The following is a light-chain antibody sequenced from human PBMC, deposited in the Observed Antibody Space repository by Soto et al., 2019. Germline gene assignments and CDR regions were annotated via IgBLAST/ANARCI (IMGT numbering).Light chain of an antibody. Sequence: QSVLTQPASVSGSPGQSITISCSGMSSDVGSYNLVSWYQQHPGKAPKLMIYEGSKRPSGVSNRFSGSKSGNTASLTISGLQAEDEADYYCCSYAGNYVFGTGTKVTVL. CDR3: CSYAGNYV. V-gene: IGLV2-23*01. CDR2: EGS. J-gene: IGLJ1*01. CDR1: SSDVGSYNL.